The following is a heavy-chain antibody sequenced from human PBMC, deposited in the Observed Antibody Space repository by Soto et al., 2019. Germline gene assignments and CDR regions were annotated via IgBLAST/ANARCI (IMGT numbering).Heavy chain of an antibody. CDR2: IYHTANT. D-gene: IGHD3-16*01. V-gene: IGHV4-38-2*01. J-gene: IGHJ3*02. CDR3: ARVMPSRAFDI. Sequence: SETLSLTCAVSGYSISTGYYWGWIRQPPGKGLEWIGMIYHTANTYYNVSLKSRVTISVDTSKNQFSLRLTSVTAADTAVYYCARVMPSRAFDIWGQGTMGPVSS. CDR1: GYSISTGYY.